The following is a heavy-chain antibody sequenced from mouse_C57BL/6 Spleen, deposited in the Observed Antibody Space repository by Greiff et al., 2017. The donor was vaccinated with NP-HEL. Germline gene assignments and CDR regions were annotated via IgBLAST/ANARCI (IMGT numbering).Heavy chain of an antibody. J-gene: IGHJ3*01. CDR2: IYPGDGDT. V-gene: IGHV1-80*01. CDR3: AREGELRLAY. CDR1: GYAFSSYW. D-gene: IGHD3-2*02. Sequence: VQLVESGAELVKPGASVKISCKASGYAFSSYWMNWVKQRPGKGLEWIGQIYPGDGDTNYNGKFKGKATLTADKSSSTAYMQLSSLTSEDSAVYFCAREGELRLAYWGQGTLVTVSA.